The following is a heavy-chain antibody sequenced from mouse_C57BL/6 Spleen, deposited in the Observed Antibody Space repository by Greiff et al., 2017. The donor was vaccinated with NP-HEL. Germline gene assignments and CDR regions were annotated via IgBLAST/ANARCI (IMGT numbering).Heavy chain of an antibody. D-gene: IGHD2-3*01. V-gene: IGHV1-85*01. CDR2: IYPGGGST. Sequence: QVQLQQSGPELVKPGASVKLSCKASGYTFTSYDINWVKQRPGQGLEWIGWIYPGGGSTKYNEKFKGKATLTVDTSSSTAYMELHSLTSEDSAVYFCARWGDGYYPDYWGQGTTLTVSA. J-gene: IGHJ2*01. CDR3: ARWGDGYYPDY. CDR1: GYTFTSYD.